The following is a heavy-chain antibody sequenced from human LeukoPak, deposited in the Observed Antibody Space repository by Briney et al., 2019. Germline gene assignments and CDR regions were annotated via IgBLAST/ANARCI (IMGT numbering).Heavy chain of an antibody. CDR3: ARDRLTVITMVRGVIGGFDP. V-gene: IGHV1-2*06. J-gene: IGHJ5*02. Sequence: GASVKVSCKASGYTFTGYYMHWVRQAPGQGLEWMGRINPNSGGTNYAQKFQGRVTMTRDTSISTAYMELRSLRSDDTAVYYCARDRLTVITMVRGVIGGFDPWGQGTLVTVSS. CDR1: GYTFTGYY. D-gene: IGHD3-10*01. CDR2: INPNSGGT.